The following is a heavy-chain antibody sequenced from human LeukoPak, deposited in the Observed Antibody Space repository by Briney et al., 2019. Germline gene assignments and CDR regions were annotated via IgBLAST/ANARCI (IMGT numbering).Heavy chain of an antibody. J-gene: IGHJ6*02. D-gene: IGHD3-16*02. V-gene: IGHV1-8*01. Sequence: ASVKVSCKASGYTFTSYDINWVRQATGQGLEWMGWMNPNSGNTGYAQKFQGRVTMTRNTSISTAYMELSSLRSEDTAVYYCARESMITFGGVIVMKGMDVWGQGTTVTVSS. CDR1: GYTFTSYD. CDR3: ARESMITFGGVIVMKGMDV. CDR2: MNPNSGNT.